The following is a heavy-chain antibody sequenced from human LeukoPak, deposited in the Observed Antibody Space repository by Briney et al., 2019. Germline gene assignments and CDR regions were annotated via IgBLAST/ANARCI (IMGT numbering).Heavy chain of an antibody. CDR3: AKLAKYFYGSETYYFFEH. Sequence: GGSLRLSCAASGFTFSDYYMSWIRQAPGKGLEWVTVIYSGGSTYYADSVKGRFTISRDNSKNTLYLQMNSLRAEDTAVYYCAKLAKYFYGSETYYFFEHWGQGTPVTASS. V-gene: IGHV3-66*04. D-gene: IGHD3-10*01. J-gene: IGHJ4*02. CDR1: GFTFSDYY. CDR2: IYSGGST.